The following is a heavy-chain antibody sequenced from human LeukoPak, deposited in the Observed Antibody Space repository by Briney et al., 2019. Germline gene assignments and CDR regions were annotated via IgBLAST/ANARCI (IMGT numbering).Heavy chain of an antibody. D-gene: IGHD6-13*01. CDR3: AAMAAAGLNDAFDI. Sequence: GASVKVSCKVSGYTLTELSMHWVRQAPGKGLEWMGGFDPEDGETIYAQKFQGRVTMTEDTSTDTAYMELSSLRSEDTAVYYCAAMAAAGLNDAFDIWGQGTMVTVSS. V-gene: IGHV1-24*01. CDR1: GYTLTELS. CDR2: FDPEDGET. J-gene: IGHJ3*02.